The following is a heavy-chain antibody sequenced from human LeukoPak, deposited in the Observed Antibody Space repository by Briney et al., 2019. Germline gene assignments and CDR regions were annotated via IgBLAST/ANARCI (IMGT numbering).Heavy chain of an antibody. CDR2: IYYSGST. D-gene: IGHD6-13*01. CDR3: ARDKGLAAAGHWYFDL. CDR1: GGSISNYY. J-gene: IGHJ2*01. V-gene: IGHV4-59*01. Sequence: TPSETLSLTCTVSGGSISNYYWSWIRQPAGKGLEWIGYIYYSGSTNYNPSLKSRVTISVDTSKNQFSLKLSSVTAADTAVYYCARDKGLAAAGHWYFDLWGRGTLVTVSS.